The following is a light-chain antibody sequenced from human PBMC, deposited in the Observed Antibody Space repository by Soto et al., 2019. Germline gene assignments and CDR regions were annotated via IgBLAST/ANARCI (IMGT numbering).Light chain of an antibody. CDR3: QQYNEWPET. CDR2: GAS. CDR1: HNVRSS. V-gene: IGKV3-15*01. Sequence: EIVMTQSPATLSASPGERATLSCRASHNVRSSLAWYQQKAGQAPRLLIHGASTRATGIPGRFSGSGSGTEFTLIISSLQSEDFAVYYCQQYNEWPETFGHGTRVEIK. J-gene: IGKJ1*01.